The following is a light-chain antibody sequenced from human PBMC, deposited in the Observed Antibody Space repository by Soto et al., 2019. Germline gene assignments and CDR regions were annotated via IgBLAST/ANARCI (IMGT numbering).Light chain of an antibody. J-gene: IGKJ4*01. CDR2: DAS. Sequence: EYRATLASRASQTVSSYLAWYQQKAGQAPRPLIYDASNRAPGIPARFSGSGSGTDFTLTISCLEPEDFAVYYCQQRSCRTLTFGGGTKADIK. CDR3: QQRSCRTLT. V-gene: IGKV3-11*01. CDR1: QTVSSY.